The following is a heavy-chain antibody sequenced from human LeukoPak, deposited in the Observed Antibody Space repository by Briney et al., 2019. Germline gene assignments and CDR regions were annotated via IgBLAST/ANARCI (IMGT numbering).Heavy chain of an antibody. J-gene: IGHJ4*02. Sequence: SETLSLTCTVSGGSISSYYWSWIRQPAGKGLEWIGRIYTSGSTNYNPSLKSRVTMSVDTSKNQFSLKLSSVTAADTAVYYCARRVGYYDFWSGYYIPAEIDYWGQGTLVTVSS. D-gene: IGHD3-3*01. CDR1: GGSISSYY. CDR2: IYTSGST. CDR3: ARRVGYYDFWSGYYIPAEIDY. V-gene: IGHV4-4*07.